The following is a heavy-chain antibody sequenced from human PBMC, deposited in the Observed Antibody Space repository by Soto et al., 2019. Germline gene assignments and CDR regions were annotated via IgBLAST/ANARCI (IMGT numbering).Heavy chain of an antibody. CDR3: ARAVWGSSQEFDN. J-gene: IGHJ4*02. Sequence: ASVKVSCKASGYTFTGFYIHWVRQAPGQGLEWMGWINPNSGATKDAQKFQGRVTMTWDTSISSAYIELVSLRFDDAAVYYCARAVWGSSQEFDNWGQGTRVTVSS. CDR2: INPNSGAT. V-gene: IGHV1-2*02. CDR1: GYTFTGFY. D-gene: IGHD3-16*01.